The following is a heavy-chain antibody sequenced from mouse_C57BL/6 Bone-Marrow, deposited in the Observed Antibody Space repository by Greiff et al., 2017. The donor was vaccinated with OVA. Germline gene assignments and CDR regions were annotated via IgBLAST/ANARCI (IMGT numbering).Heavy chain of an antibody. CDR2: IHPSDSDT. V-gene: IGHV1-74*01. J-gene: IGHJ3*01. Sequence: QVQLQQSGAELVKPGASVKVSCKASGYTFTSYWMHWVKQRPGQGLEWIGRIHPSDSDTNYNQKFKGKATLTVDKSSSTAYMQLRSLTSEDSAVNSCAIAPASRAWFADWGQGPLVTVAA. CDR3: AIAPASRAWFAD. D-gene: IGHD6-1*01. CDR1: GYTFTSYW.